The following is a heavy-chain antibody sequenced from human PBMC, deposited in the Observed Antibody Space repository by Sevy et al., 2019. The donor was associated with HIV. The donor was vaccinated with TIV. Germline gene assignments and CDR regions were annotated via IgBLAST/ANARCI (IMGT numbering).Heavy chain of an antibody. CDR2: ISAYTGNT. V-gene: IGHV1-18*01. D-gene: IGHD2-2*01. Sequence: ASVKVSCKASGYTFTSYGISWVRQAPGQGLEWMGWISAYTGNTNYAQKLQGRVTMTTDPSTSTAYMELRSLRSDDTAVYYCARARRSGYCSSTSCPPNNFDYWGQGTLVTVSS. CDR3: ARARRSGYCSSTSCPPNNFDY. CDR1: GYTFTSYG. J-gene: IGHJ4*02.